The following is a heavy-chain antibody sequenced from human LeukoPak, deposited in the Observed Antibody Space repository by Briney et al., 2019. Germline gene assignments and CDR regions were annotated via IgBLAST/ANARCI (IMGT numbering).Heavy chain of an antibody. Sequence: GGSLRLSCAGSGFTFSSYGMHWVRQAPGKGLEWVAVIWYDGSNKYYADSVKGRFTISRDNAKNTLYLQMNSLRAEDTAVYYCARDSEYSSSQPLDYWGQGTLVTVSS. CDR1: GFTFSSYG. CDR2: IWYDGSNK. V-gene: IGHV3-33*01. CDR3: ARDSEYSSSQPLDY. J-gene: IGHJ4*02. D-gene: IGHD6-6*01.